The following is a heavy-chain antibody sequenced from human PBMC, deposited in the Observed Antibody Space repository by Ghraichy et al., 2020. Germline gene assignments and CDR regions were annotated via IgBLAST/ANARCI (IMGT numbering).Heavy chain of an antibody. CDR1: GFTLRNDV. V-gene: IGHV3-23*01. Sequence: GGSLRLSCTASGFTLRNDVISWVRQAPGKGLEWVSSIRGRDGSTYYVDSVKGRFTISRDNSKNTIYLQMNSLRAGDTAVYYCGKVGGGPGWYYDLWGRGTLVTVSS. D-gene: IGHD3-16*01. J-gene: IGHJ2*01. CDR2: IRGRDGST. CDR3: GKVGGGPGWYYDL.